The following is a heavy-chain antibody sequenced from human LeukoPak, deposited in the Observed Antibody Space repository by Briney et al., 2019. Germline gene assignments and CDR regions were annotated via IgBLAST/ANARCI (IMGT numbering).Heavy chain of an antibody. CDR3: ARGGSGRIQLWLRRSVGDY. D-gene: IGHD5-18*01. CDR2: ISYDGSNK. V-gene: IGHV3-30*04. Sequence: GGSLRLSRAASGFTFSSYAMHWVRQAPGKGLEWVAVISYDGSNKYYADSVKGRFTISRDNSKNTLYLQMNSLRAEDTAMYYCARGGSGRIQLWLRRSVGDYWGQGTLVTVSS. CDR1: GFTFSSYA. J-gene: IGHJ4*02.